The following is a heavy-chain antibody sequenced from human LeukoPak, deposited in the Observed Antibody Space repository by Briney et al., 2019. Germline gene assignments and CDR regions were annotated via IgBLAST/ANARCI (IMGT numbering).Heavy chain of an antibody. Sequence: GASVKVSCKASGGTFSSYAISWVRQAPGQGLEWMGGITPIFGTANYAQKFQGRVTITADESTSTAYMELSSLRSEDTAVYYCAVGYSSGWYFDGGQGPLVTVSS. CDR1: GGTFSSYA. J-gene: IGHJ4*02. CDR2: ITPIFGTA. V-gene: IGHV1-69*13. CDR3: AVGYSSGWYFD. D-gene: IGHD6-19*01.